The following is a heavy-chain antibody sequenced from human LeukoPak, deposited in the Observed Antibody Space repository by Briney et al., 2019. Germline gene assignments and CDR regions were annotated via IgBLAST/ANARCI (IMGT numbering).Heavy chain of an antibody. J-gene: IGHJ5*02. CDR1: GGTFSSYA. Sequence: SVKVSCKASGGTFSSYAISWVRQAPGQGLEWMGGIIPIFGTANYAQKFQGRVTITADESTSTAYVELSSLRSEDTAVYYCARSIVVPAAIFDSFWFDPWGQGTLVTVSS. CDR2: IIPIFGTA. V-gene: IGHV1-69*13. D-gene: IGHD2-2*02. CDR3: ARSIVVPAAIFDSFWFDP.